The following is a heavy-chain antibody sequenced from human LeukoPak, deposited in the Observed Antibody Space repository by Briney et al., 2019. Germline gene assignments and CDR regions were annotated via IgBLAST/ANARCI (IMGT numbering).Heavy chain of an antibody. Sequence: PGGSLRLSCAASGFTFSDYYMSWIRQAPGKGLEWVANIKQDGSEKYYVDSVKGRFTISRDSAKNSLYLQMNSLRAEDTAVYYCARDATFFITIFGVVSWFDPWGQGTLVTVSS. CDR3: ARDATFFITIFGVVSWFDP. V-gene: IGHV3-7*01. D-gene: IGHD3-3*01. CDR2: IKQDGSEK. CDR1: GFTFSDYY. J-gene: IGHJ5*02.